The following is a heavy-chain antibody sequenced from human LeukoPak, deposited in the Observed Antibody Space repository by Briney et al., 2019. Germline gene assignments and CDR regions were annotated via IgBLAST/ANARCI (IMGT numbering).Heavy chain of an antibody. CDR1: GGSISSYY. D-gene: IGHD3-9*01. J-gene: IGHJ3*02. V-gene: IGHV4-59*08. Sequence: PSETLSLTCTVSGGSISSYYWSWIRQPPGKGLEWIGYIYYSGSTNYNPSLKSRVTISVDTSKNQFSLKLSSVTAADTAVYYCARHHRVLRYFDWSTDAFDIWGQGTMVTVSS. CDR3: ARHHRVLRYFDWSTDAFDI. CDR2: IYYSGST.